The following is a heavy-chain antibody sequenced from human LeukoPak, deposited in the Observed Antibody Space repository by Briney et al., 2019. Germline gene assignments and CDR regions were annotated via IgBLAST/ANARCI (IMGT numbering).Heavy chain of an antibody. J-gene: IGHJ6*02. D-gene: IGHD2-15*01. CDR3: ARRTVLIATRDYNYYGMDV. CDR2: LYYNGDT. Sequence: SETLSLTCNVSGVSISPYYWSWLRQAPGKGLEWIGYLYYNGDTDYNPSLKSRVTISLDTSKTQFSLKLSSVTAALKAIYFCARRTVLIATRDYNYYGMDVWGQGTTVTVSS. V-gene: IGHV4-59*08. CDR1: GVSISPYY.